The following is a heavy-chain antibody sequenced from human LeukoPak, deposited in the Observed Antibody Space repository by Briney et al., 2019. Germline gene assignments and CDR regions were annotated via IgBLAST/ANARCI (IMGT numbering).Heavy chain of an antibody. CDR2: IYSGGST. Sequence: PGGSLRLSCAASGFTFSNAWMSWVRQAPGKGLEWVSVIYSGGSTYYADSVKGRFTISRDNSKNTLYLQMNSLRAEDTAVYYCARPLWRPYWGQGTLVTVSS. V-gene: IGHV3-66*04. J-gene: IGHJ4*02. CDR3: ARPLWRPY. D-gene: IGHD1-1*01. CDR1: GFTFSNAW.